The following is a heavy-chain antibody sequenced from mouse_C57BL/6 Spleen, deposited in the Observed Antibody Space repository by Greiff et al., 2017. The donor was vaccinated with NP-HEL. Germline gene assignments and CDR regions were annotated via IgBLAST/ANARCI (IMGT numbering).Heavy chain of an antibody. CDR3: TRLYDYDEGFAY. CDR2: IDPETGGT. V-gene: IGHV1-15*01. Sequence: QVQLQQSGAELVRPGASVTLSCKASGYTFTDYEMHWVKQTPVHGLEWIGAIDPETGGTAYNQKFKGKAILTADKSSSTAYMELRSLTSEDSAVYYCTRLYDYDEGFAYWGQGTLVTVSA. D-gene: IGHD2-4*01. CDR1: GYTFTDYE. J-gene: IGHJ3*01.